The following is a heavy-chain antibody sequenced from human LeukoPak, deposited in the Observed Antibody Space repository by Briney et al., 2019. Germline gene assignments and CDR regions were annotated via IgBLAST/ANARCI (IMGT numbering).Heavy chain of an antibody. V-gene: IGHV1-8*03. D-gene: IGHD3-22*01. CDR1: GYTFTSYD. J-gene: IGHJ4*02. CDR2: MNPNSGNT. Sequence: GASVKVSCKASGYTFTSYDINWVRQATGQGLEWKGWMNPNSGNTGYAQKFQGRVTITRNTSISTAYMELSSLRSEDTAVYYCARGGYDSSGYPLDYWGQGTLVTVSS. CDR3: ARGGYDSSGYPLDY.